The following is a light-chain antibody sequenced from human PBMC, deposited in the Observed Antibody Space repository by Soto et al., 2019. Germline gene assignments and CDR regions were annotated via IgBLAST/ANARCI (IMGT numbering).Light chain of an antibody. J-gene: IGKJ5*01. CDR2: GAS. CDR1: QSVSSSY. CDR3: QQYGSSPTT. Sequence: EIVLTQSPGTLSLYPGESATLSCRASQSVSSSYLAWYQQKPGQAPRLLIYGASSRATGIPDRFSGSGSGTDFTLTISRLEPQDFAVYYCQQYGSSPTTFGQGTRPEIK. V-gene: IGKV3-20*01.